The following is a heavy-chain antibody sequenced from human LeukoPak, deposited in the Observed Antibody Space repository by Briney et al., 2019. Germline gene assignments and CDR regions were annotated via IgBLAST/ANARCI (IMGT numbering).Heavy chain of an antibody. CDR3: ARRGFYDTSGYLFDY. CDR2: ISTSDSGI. V-gene: IGHV3-48*03. J-gene: IGHJ4*02. Sequence: GGSLRLSCVASGFIFSRYEMNWVRQAPGKGLEWVSYISTSDSGIYYADSVKGRFTISRDNAKNSLYLQMNSLRAEDTAVYYCARRGFYDTSGYLFDYWGQGTLVTVSS. CDR1: GFIFSRYE. D-gene: IGHD3-22*01.